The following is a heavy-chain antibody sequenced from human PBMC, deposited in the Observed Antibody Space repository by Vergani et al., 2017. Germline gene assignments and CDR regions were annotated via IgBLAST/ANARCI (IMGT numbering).Heavy chain of an antibody. CDR1: GYSITNYW. CDR3: AKTHDFSSLYSSYNWFDP. CDR2: IYAGDSDV. Sequence: EVQLVQSGAEVKKPGESLKISCPGSGYSITNYWIAWVRQRPGKGLEWMGIIYAGDSDVRYSPSFQGQVTMSVDKSLSTAYLQWSSLKASDTATYYCAKTHDFSSLYSSYNWFDPWVQGTQVTVSS. D-gene: IGHD3-3*01. V-gene: IGHV5-51*03. J-gene: IGHJ5*02.